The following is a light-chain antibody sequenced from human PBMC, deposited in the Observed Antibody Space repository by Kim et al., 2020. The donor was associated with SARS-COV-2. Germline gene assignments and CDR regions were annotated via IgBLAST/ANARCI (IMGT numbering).Light chain of an antibody. CDR3: QMLDYQSDHFL. CDR2: DND. Sequence: YELTQPPSVSVAPGKTARISCGGDNIGDKSVHWYQQKAGQAPVLVVNDNDERPSGIPERFSGSNSGNTGALTIARVEAGDEADYYCQMLDYQSDHFLFGGGTQLTVL. V-gene: IGLV3-21*03. J-gene: IGLJ2*01. CDR1: NIGDKS.